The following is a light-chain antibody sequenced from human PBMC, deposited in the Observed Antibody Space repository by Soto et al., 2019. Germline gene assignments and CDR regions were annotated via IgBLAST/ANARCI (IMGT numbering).Light chain of an antibody. J-gene: IGLJ1*01. CDR3: AAWDDSLNGYV. V-gene: IGLV1-44*01. Sequence: QSVLTQPPSASGTPGQRVTISCSGSSSNIGSNSVSWYQQLPGTAPKLLIYSNNQRTSGVPDRFSGSKSGTSASLAISGLQSGDEADYYCAAWDDSLNGYVFGTGTKVTVL. CDR2: SNN. CDR1: SSNIGSNS.